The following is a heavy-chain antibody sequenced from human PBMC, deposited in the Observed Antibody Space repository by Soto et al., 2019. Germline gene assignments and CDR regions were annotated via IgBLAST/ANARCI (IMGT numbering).Heavy chain of an antibody. CDR2: IWYDGSNK. V-gene: IGHV3-33*01. Sequence: PGGSLRLSCAASGFTFSSYGMHWVRQAPGKGLEWVAVIWYDGSNKYYADSVKGRFTISRDNSKNTLYLQMNSLRAEDTAVYYCARSDEANAFDIWGQGTMVTVSS. J-gene: IGHJ3*02. CDR3: ARSDEANAFDI. CDR1: GFTFSSYG.